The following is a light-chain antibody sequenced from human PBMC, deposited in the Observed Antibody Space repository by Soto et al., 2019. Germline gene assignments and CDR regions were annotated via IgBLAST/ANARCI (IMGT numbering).Light chain of an antibody. V-gene: IGLV2-14*01. CDR2: DVS. CDR1: SSDVGAYSY. Sequence: QSALTQPASVSGSPGQSITISCTGTSSDVGAYSYVSWYQQHPGKAPKLIIYDVSDRPSGISSRFSGSKSDNTASLTISGLQAEDEAEYYCSSYTSSTTYVFGTGTKVTGL. J-gene: IGLJ1*01. CDR3: SSYTSSTTYV.